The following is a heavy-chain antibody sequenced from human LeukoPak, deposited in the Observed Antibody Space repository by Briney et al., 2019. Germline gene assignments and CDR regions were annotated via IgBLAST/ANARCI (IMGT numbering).Heavy chain of an antibody. J-gene: IGHJ4*02. CDR2: ISGYNGNT. V-gene: IGHV1-18*01. CDR1: GYTFTSYG. Sequence: GASVKVSCKASGYTFTSYGISWVRQAPGQGLEWMGWISGYNGNTNYAQILQGRVTMTTDTSTSTAYLELRSLRSDDTAVYYCARAYYESSAYRHAVYFDYWGQGTLVTVSS. CDR3: ARAYYESSAYRHAVYFDY. D-gene: IGHD3-22*01.